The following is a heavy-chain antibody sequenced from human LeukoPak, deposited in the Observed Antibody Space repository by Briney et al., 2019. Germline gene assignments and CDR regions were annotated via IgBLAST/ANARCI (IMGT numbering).Heavy chain of an antibody. CDR3: ARGGTAMAFDY. J-gene: IGHJ4*02. CDR2: IYSGGGT. CDR1: GFTASSNY. D-gene: IGHD5-18*01. Sequence: PGGSLRLSCAASGFTASSNYMSWVRQAPGKGLEWGSDIYSGGGTYYADSAKGRFTISRDNSEDTMYLQMNSLRAEDTAVYYCARGGTAMAFDYWGQGTLVTVSS. V-gene: IGHV3-66*01.